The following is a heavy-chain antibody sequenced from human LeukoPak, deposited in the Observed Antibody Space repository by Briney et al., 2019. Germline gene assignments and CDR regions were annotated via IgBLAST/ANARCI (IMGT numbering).Heavy chain of an antibody. CDR1: GGSFSGYY. J-gene: IGHJ4*02. D-gene: IGHD3-10*01. V-gene: IGHV3-23*01. CDR2: ISGSGGST. Sequence: QPSETLSLTCAVYGGSFSGYYWSWVRQAPGKGLEWVSAISGSGGSTYYADSVKGRFTISRDNSKNTLYLQMNSLRAEDTAVYYCAKDRGFGWFDYWGQGTLVTVSS. CDR3: AKDRGFGWFDY.